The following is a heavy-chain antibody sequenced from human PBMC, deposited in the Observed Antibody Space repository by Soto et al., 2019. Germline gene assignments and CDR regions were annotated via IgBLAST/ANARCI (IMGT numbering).Heavy chain of an antibody. CDR2: ISSSSGYI. CDR1: GFTFSSYS. J-gene: IGHJ4*02. D-gene: IGHD4-17*01. V-gene: IGHV3-21*01. CDR3: ARVKLYGDEILIDY. Sequence: GGSLRLSCAASGFTFSSYSMNWVRQAPGKGLEWVSSISSSSGYIYYADSVKGRFTISRDNAKNSLYLQMNSLRAEDTAVYYCARVKLYGDEILIDYWGQGTLVTVSS.